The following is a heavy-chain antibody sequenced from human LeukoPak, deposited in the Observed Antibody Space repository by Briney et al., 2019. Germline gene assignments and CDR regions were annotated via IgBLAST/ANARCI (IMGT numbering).Heavy chain of an antibody. D-gene: IGHD6-19*01. CDR3: ARDPRFSYSSGWFYFDY. CDR1: GYTFTGYY. CDR2: INPNSGGT. J-gene: IGHJ4*02. V-gene: IGHV1-2*02. Sequence: GASVKVSCKASGYTFTGYYMHWVRQAPGQGLEWMGWINPNSGGTNYAQKFQGRVTMTRDTSISTAYMELSGLRSDDTAVYYCARDPRFSYSSGWFYFDYWGQGTLVTVSS.